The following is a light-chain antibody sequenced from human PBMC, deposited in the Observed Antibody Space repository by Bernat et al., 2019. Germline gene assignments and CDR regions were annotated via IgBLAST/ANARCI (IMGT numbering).Light chain of an antibody. V-gene: IGLV3-1*01. Sequence: SYELTQPPSVSVSPGQTASITCSGDHLGSKYVYWYQRTPGQSPVLVIYQDNQRPSGIPERFSGSNSGNTATLTISGTQAMDEADYYCQAWDSSTSVVFGGGTKLTVL. CDR2: QDN. CDR3: QAWDSSTSVV. J-gene: IGLJ3*02. CDR1: HLGSKY.